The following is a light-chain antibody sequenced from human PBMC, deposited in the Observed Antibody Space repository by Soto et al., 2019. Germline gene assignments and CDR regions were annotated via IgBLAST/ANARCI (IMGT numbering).Light chain of an antibody. CDR3: QQSYSYPS. Sequence: DIQMTPSPSPPSASVGDRVTITFRASQGVATYLHWYQQRPGQPPRLLISAASRLQSGVPSRFSASGSGTEFTLTISGLQPEDFATYCCQQSYSYPSFGQGTRLEIK. CDR1: QGVATY. CDR2: AAS. V-gene: IGKV1-39*01. J-gene: IGKJ5*01.